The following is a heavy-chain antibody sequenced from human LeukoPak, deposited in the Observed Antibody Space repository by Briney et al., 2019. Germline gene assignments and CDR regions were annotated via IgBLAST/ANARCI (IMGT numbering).Heavy chain of an antibody. V-gene: IGHV1-69*04. CDR1: GGTFSSYA. J-gene: IGHJ3*02. CDR2: IIPILGIA. CDR3: ATEVGDCSGGSCYHAFDI. Sequence: SVKVSCTASGGTFSSYAISWVRQAPGQGLEWMGRIIPILGIANYAQKFQGRVTITADKSTSTAYMELSSLRSEDTAVYYCATEVGDCSGGSCYHAFDIWGQGTMVTVSS. D-gene: IGHD2-15*01.